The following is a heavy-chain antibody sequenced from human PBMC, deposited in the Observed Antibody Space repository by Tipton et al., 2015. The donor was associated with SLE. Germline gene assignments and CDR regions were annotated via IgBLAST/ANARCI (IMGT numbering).Heavy chain of an antibody. D-gene: IGHD3-3*01. Sequence: QVQLVQSGPEVKKPGASVKVSCKASGYTFINYGISWVRQAPGQGLEWMGWISVYNGNTNYAQKLQGRVTMTTDTSTSTAYMELRSLRSDDAAVYYCARALEVFWSDYYAPWGQGTLVPVSS. V-gene: IGHV1-18*01. CDR2: ISVYNGNT. CDR3: ARALEVFWSDYYAP. CDR1: GYTFINYG. J-gene: IGHJ5*02.